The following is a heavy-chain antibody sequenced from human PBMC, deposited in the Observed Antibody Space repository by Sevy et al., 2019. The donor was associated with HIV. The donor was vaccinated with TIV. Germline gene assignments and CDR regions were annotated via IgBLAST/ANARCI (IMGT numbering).Heavy chain of an antibody. CDR3: AGDSSGTSDF. J-gene: IGHJ4*02. Sequence: SETLSLTCSVSGGSISGGGYSWTWIRQSPGKGLEWIGFIYHTGSTYYYSPSLKSRVTISLDRSKNQFSLTLSSVTAADTAVYYCAGDSSGTSDFWGQGTLVTVSS. CDR2: IYHTGSTY. V-gene: IGHV4-30-2*06. D-gene: IGHD1-26*01. CDR1: GGSISGGGYS.